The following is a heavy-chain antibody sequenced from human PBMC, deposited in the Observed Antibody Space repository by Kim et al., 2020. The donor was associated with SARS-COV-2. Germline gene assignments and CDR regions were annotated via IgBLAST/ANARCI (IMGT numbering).Heavy chain of an antibody. CDR1: GFTFSNAW. V-gene: IGHV3-15*01. D-gene: IGHD4-17*01. CDR2: IKSKTDGGTT. Sequence: GGSLRLSCAASGFTFSNAWMSWVRQAPGKGLEWVGRIKSKTDGGTTDYAAPVKGRFTISRDDSKNTLYLQMNSLKTEDTAVYYCTTDWDYGDPRSGMDVWGQGTTVTVSS. J-gene: IGHJ6*02. CDR3: TTDWDYGDPRSGMDV.